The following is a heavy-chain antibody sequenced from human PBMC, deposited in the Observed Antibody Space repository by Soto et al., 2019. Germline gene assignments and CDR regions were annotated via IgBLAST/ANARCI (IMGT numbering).Heavy chain of an antibody. J-gene: IGHJ4*02. CDR2: ISYDGSNK. CDR1: GFTFSSYG. CDR3: ANQEYSGYPMYYFDY. Sequence: QPGGSLRLSCAASGFTFSSYGMHWVRQAPGKGLEWVAVISYDGSNKYHADSVKGRFTISRDNSKNTLYLQMNSLRAEDTAVYYCANQEYSGYPMYYFDYWGQGTLVTVSS. D-gene: IGHD5-12*01. V-gene: IGHV3-30*18.